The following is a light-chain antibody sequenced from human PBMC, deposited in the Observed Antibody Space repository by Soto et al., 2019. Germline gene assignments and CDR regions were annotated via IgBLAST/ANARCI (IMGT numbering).Light chain of an antibody. CDR1: SSDVGGYNY. Sequence: QSALTQPASVSGSPGQSITVSCTGTSSDVGGYNYVSWYQQHPGKAPRLMIYDVTNRPSGVSNRFSGSKSGNTASLTISGLQAEDEADYYCSSYRRGSTYVFGTGTQVTV. CDR2: DVT. V-gene: IGLV2-14*01. J-gene: IGLJ1*01. CDR3: SSYRRGSTYV.